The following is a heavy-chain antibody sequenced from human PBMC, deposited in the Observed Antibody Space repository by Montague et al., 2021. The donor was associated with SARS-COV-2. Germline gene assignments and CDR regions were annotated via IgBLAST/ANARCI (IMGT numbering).Heavy chain of an antibody. CDR2: ISYDGSNK. J-gene: IGHJ4*02. CDR3: ARDNGPIWFGESSLDY. Sequence: SLRLSCAASGFTFSSYAMHWVRQAPGKGLEWVAVISYDGSNKYYADSVKGRFTISRDNSKNTLYLQMNSLRAEDTAVDYCARDNGPIWFGESSLDYWGQGTLVTVSS. CDR1: GFTFSSYA. V-gene: IGHV3-30*04. D-gene: IGHD3-10*01.